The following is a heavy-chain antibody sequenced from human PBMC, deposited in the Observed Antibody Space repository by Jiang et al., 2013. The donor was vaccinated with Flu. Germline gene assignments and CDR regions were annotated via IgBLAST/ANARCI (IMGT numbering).Heavy chain of an antibody. V-gene: IGHV5-51*01. CDR2: T. CDR3: ARHYSSGWLGY. Sequence: TRYSPSFQGQVTISADKSISTAYLQWSSLKASDTAMYYCARHYSSGWLGYWGQGTLVTVSS. D-gene: IGHD6-19*01. J-gene: IGHJ4*02.